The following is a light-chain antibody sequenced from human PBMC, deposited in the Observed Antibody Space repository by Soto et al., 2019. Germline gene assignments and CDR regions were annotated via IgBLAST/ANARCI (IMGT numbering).Light chain of an antibody. J-gene: IGKJ1*01. CDR3: QQYGSWT. CDR2: GTS. Sequence: EIVLTQSPGTRSVSPGERATLSCRASQTISSNNLAWYQQKPGQAPSLLIYGTSSRATGITDRFSGSGSGTDFTLTISRLEPEDSAIYYCQQYGSWTFGQGTKVEIK. V-gene: IGKV3-20*01. CDR1: QTISSNN.